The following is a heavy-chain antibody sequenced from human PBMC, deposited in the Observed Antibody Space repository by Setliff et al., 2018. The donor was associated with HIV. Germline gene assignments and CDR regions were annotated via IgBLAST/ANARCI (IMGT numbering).Heavy chain of an antibody. Sequence: SETLSLTCSVSGGSLSNYCWNWIRQSPGKGLEWIGYIFASETTNYNPYYNPSLQSRVTLSIDTSKNLFSLKLRSVTAADTAIYYCARRVDNSGTFPDKNWFDPWGQGRLVTVSS. CDR2: IFASETT. CDR3: ARRVDNSGTFPDKNWFDP. J-gene: IGHJ5*02. V-gene: IGHV4-4*09. CDR1: GGSLSNYC. D-gene: IGHD3-10*01.